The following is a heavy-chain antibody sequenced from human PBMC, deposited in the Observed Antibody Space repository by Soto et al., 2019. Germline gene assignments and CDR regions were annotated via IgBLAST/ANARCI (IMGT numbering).Heavy chain of an antibody. CDR3: ATHGVGYYPAEYFQH. D-gene: IGHD3-22*01. CDR1: GGTFSSYA. CDR2: IIPIFGTA. V-gene: IGHV1-69*01. Sequence: QVQLVQSGAEVKKPGSSVKVSCKASGGTFSSYAISWVRQAPGQGLEWMGGIIPIFGTANYAQKFQGRVTITADESTRTAYMELSSLRSEDTAVYYCATHGVGYYPAEYFQHWGQGTLVTVSS. J-gene: IGHJ1*01.